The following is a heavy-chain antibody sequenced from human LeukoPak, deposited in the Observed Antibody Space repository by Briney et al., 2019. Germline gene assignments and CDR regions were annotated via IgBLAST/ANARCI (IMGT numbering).Heavy chain of an antibody. CDR1: GGCFSVYY. Sequence: SDTLSLTCAVYGGCFSVYYWRWIRPPPGKGLEWIGEINHSGSTNYNPSLKSRVTISVDTSKNQFPLKLSSVTAADTAVYYCARVLGNYVLIFDYWGQGTLVTVSS. CDR3: ARVLGNYVLIFDY. V-gene: IGHV4-34*01. J-gene: IGHJ4*02. D-gene: IGHD1-7*01. CDR2: INHSGST.